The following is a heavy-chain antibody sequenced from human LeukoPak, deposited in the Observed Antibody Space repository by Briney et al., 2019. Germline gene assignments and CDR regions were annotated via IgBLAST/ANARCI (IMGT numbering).Heavy chain of an antibody. D-gene: IGHD2-2*01. CDR3: ASAPEYQLPFDI. CDR2: INPSGGST. J-gene: IGHJ3*02. CDR1: GYTFTSYY. V-gene: IGHV1-46*01. Sequence: ASVKVSCKASGYTFTSYYMHWVRQAPGQGLEWMGIINPSGGSTSYAQKFQGRVTMTRDMSTSTVYMELSSLRSEDTAVYYCASAPEYQLPFDIWGQGTMVTVSS.